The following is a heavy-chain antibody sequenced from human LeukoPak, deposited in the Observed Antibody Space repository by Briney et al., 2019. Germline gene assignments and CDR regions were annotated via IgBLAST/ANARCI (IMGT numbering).Heavy chain of an antibody. CDR1: GGSFSGYY. Sequence: SETLSLTCAVYGGSFSGYYWSWIRQPPGKGLEWIGEINHSGSTNYNPSLKSRVTISLDTSKNQFSLTLSSVTAADTAVYYCARFVVVPAAILSAFDIWGQGTMVTVSS. V-gene: IGHV4-34*01. D-gene: IGHD2-2*02. CDR2: INHSGST. J-gene: IGHJ3*02. CDR3: ARFVVVPAAILSAFDI.